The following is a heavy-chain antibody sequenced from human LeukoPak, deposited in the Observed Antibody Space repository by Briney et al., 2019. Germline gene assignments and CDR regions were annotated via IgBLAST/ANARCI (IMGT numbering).Heavy chain of an antibody. D-gene: IGHD6-6*01. V-gene: IGHV3-74*01. CDR3: ARGPNSNWSGLDF. CDR2: ISPTGSTT. J-gene: IGHJ4*02. Sequence: PGGSLRLSCAVSGFTFSSYWMHWARQLPGKGLVWVSRISPTGSTTSYADSVKGRFTVSRDNAKNTLYLQVNNLRAEDTAVYYCARGPNSNWSGLDFWGQGTLLTVSS. CDR1: GFTFSSYW.